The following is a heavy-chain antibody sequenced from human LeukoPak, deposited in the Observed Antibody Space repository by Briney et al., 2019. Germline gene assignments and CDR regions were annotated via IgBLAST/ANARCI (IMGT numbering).Heavy chain of an antibody. J-gene: IGHJ5*02. CDR1: GYTFTSYG. V-gene: IGHV1-18*01. Sequence: ASVKVSCKASGYTFTSYGISWVRQAPGQGLEWVGWISAYNGNTNYAQKLQGRVTMTTDTSTSTAYVELRSLRSDDTAVYYCARVSSSIAASWFDPWGQGTLVTVSS. CDR3: ARVSSSIAASWFDP. D-gene: IGHD6-6*01. CDR2: ISAYNGNT.